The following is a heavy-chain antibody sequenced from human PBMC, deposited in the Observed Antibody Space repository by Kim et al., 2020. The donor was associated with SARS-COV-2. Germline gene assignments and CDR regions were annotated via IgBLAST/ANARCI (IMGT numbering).Heavy chain of an antibody. CDR2: ISSNGGST. CDR1: GFTFSSYA. Sequence: GGSLRLSCAASGFTFSSYAMHWVRQAPGKGLEYVSAISSNGGSTYYANSVKGRFTISRDNSKNTLYLQMGSLRAEDMAVYYCARVDYYDSSGYLDYWGQG. CDR3: ARVDYYDSSGYLDY. V-gene: IGHV3-64*01. J-gene: IGHJ4*02. D-gene: IGHD3-22*01.